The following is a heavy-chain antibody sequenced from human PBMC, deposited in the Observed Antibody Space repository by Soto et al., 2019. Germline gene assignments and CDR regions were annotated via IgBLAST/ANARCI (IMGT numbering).Heavy chain of an antibody. CDR3: ARAVGGYYDSSGYTLGY. V-gene: IGHV3-33*01. CDR1: GFTFSSYG. CDR2: IWYDGSNK. J-gene: IGHJ4*02. D-gene: IGHD3-22*01. Sequence: QVQLVESGGGVVQPGRSLRLSCAASGFTFSSYGMHWVRQAPGKGLEWVAVIWYDGSNKYYADSVKGRFTISRDNFKNTLYLQMNSLRAEDTAVYYCARAVGGYYDSSGYTLGYWGQGTLVTVSS.